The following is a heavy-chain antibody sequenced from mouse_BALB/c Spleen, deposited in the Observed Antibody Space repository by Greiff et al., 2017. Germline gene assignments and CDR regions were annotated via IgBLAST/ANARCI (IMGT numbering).Heavy chain of an antibody. CDR2: ISYSGST. V-gene: IGHV3-2*02. CDR3: ARSAGYHYYAMDY. J-gene: IGHJ4*01. Sequence: EVKLQESGPGLVKPSQSLSLTCTVTGYSITSDYAWNWIRQFPGNKLEWMGYISYSGSTSYNPSLKSRISITRDTSKNQFFLQLNSVTTEDTATYYWARSAGYHYYAMDYWGQGTSVTVSS. D-gene: IGHD3-1*01. CDR1: GYSITSDYA.